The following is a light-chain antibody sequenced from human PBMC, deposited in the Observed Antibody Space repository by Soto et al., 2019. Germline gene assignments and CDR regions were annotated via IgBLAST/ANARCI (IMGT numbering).Light chain of an antibody. J-gene: IGKJ1*01. CDR2: GVS. CDR3: QQYNNWPPWT. Sequence: EIVLRQSPATLSVSPGERATLSCRASQSVGPNLVWYQQKFGQAPRLLIYGVSTRATGVPARFSGSGSGTEFTLTISSLQSEDFAVYYCQQYNNWPPWTFGQGTRWIS. V-gene: IGKV3-15*01. CDR1: QSVGPN.